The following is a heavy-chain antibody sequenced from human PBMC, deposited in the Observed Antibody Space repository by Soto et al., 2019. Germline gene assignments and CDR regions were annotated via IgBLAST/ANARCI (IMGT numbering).Heavy chain of an antibody. J-gene: IGHJ3*02. D-gene: IGHD3-10*01. CDR3: ARDITMVRGISSIDI. Sequence: GGSLRLSCAASGFTVSSNYMSWVRQAPGKGLEWVSVIYSGGSTYYADSVKGRFTISRDNSKNTLYLQMNSLRAEDTAVYYCARDITMVRGISSIDIWGQGTMVTVSS. CDR2: IYSGGST. V-gene: IGHV3-66*01. CDR1: GFTVSSNY.